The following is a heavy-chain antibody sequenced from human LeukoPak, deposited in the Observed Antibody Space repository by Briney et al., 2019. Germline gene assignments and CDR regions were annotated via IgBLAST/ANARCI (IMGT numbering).Heavy chain of an antibody. V-gene: IGHV3-30*04. CDR2: ISYDGSNK. Sequence: GGSLRLSCAASGFTFSSYAMHWVRQAPGKGLEWVAVISYDGSNKYYADSVKGRFTISRDNSKNTLYLQMNSLRAEDTAVYYCARGADIVVVVAATLLNWFDPWGQGTLVTVSS. D-gene: IGHD2-15*01. J-gene: IGHJ5*02. CDR1: GFTFSSYA. CDR3: ARGADIVVVVAATLLNWFDP.